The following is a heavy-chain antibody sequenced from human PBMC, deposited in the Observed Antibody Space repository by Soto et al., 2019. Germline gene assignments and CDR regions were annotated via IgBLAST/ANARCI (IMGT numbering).Heavy chain of an antibody. J-gene: IGHJ5*02. CDR1: GFTFGTYA. Sequence: VGSLRLSCAASGFTFGTYAMNWVCQAPGKGLECVSGITGSGGSTDYADSVKGRFTISRDNSKSTLYLQMNSLRADDTAVYYCAKDRSVDTRDWFDPWGQGTLVTVSS. CDR3: AKDRSVDTRDWFDP. D-gene: IGHD5-18*01. V-gene: IGHV3-23*01. CDR2: ITGSGGST.